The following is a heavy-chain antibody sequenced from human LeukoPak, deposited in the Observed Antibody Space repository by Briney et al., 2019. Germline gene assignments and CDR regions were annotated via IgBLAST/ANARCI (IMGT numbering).Heavy chain of an antibody. V-gene: IGHV4-31*03. J-gene: IGHJ4*02. CDR2: IYYSGST. CDR3: ASGYSGYEGSAFDY. CDR1: GGSISSGGYY. D-gene: IGHD5-12*01. Sequence: PSETLSLTCTVSGGSISSGGYYWSWIRQHPGKGLEWIGYIYYSGSTYYNPSLKSRVTISVDTSKNQFSLKPSSVTAADTAVYYCASGYSGYEGSAFDYWGQGTLVTVSS.